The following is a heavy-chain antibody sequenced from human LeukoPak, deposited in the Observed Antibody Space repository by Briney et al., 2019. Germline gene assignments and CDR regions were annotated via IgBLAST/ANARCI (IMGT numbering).Heavy chain of an antibody. Sequence: ASVKVSCKASGYTFTSYYMHWVRQAPGQGLEWMGIINPSGGSTSYAQKFQGRVTMTRDTSTSTVYMELSSLRSEDTAVYYCARVRSEGNYYDITGEVDYWGQGTLVTVSS. CDR1: GYTFTSYY. J-gene: IGHJ4*02. CDR2: INPSGGST. D-gene: IGHD3-22*01. V-gene: IGHV1-46*01. CDR3: ARVRSEGNYYDITGEVDY.